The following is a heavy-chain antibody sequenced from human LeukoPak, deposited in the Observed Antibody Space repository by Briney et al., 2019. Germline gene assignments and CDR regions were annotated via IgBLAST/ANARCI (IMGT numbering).Heavy chain of an antibody. CDR1: GFTFSSYA. CDR2: ISYDGSNK. CDR3: ARGHKLMDTAMVIVY. J-gene: IGHJ4*02. Sequence: GGSLRLSCAASGFTFSSYAMHWVRQAPGKGLEWVAVISYDGSNKYYADSVKGRFTISRDNSKNTLYLQMNSLRAEDTAVYYCARGHKLMDTAMVIVYWGQGTLVTVSS. D-gene: IGHD5-18*01. V-gene: IGHV3-30-3*01.